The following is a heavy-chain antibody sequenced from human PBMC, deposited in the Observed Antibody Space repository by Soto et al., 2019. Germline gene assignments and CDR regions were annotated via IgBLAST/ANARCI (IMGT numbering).Heavy chain of an antibody. D-gene: IGHD3-22*01. V-gene: IGHV4-61*01. CDR1: GGSVSSGNYY. CDR3: ARSMHYSDGSNYSPFDY. Sequence: QVQLQESGPGLVKPSETLSLTCTVSGGSVSSGNYYWSWIRQPPGKGLEWIGYFYYTGSTNYNPALQRRVTISIDASKNQFSLRLSSVTAADTAVYYCARSMHYSDGSNYSPFDYWGQGTLVTVSS. CDR2: FYYTGST. J-gene: IGHJ4*02.